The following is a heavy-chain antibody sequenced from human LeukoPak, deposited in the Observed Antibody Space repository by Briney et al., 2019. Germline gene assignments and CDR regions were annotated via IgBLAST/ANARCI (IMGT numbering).Heavy chain of an antibody. V-gene: IGHV1-2*02. D-gene: IGHD3-10*01. Sequence: ASVKVSCKASGYTFTRYYMHWERQAPGQGLEWMGWINPTSGGTNHAQKFQGRVTMTRDTSISTAYMELSRLRSDDTAVYYCARGWGFDYYGSGSYRYNWFDPWGQGALVTVSS. CDR2: INPTSGGT. CDR3: ARGWGFDYYGSGSYRYNWFDP. CDR1: GYTFTRYY. J-gene: IGHJ5*02.